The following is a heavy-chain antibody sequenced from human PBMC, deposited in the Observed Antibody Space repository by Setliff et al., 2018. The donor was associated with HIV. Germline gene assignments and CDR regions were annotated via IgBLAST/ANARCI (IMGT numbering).Heavy chain of an antibody. CDR1: GGSVNDFY. D-gene: IGHD2-21*02. J-gene: IGHJ4*02. CDR2: IHSSGST. Sequence: PSETLSLTCTVSGGSVNDFYCNWIRQPPGKGPEWIGYIHSSGSTIYNPSLKSRITISLDTSKEQFSLELSSATAADTAVYYCATSDHSGGNFLAYWGQGSLVTVS. CDR3: ATSDHSGGNFLAY. V-gene: IGHV4-4*09.